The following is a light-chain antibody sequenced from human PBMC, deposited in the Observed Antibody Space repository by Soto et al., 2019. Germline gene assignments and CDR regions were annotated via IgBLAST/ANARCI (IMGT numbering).Light chain of an antibody. CDR3: QQRHMWPIT. V-gene: IGKV3-11*01. J-gene: IGKJ5*01. CDR1: QSFRGL. Sequence: EVVLTQSPVNLSLSPGERATLSCRASQSFRGLLAWYQQKPGQAPRLLIYDAYNRATGIPLRFSGSGSVTEFTLTMSILEPEDSAVYYCQQRHMWPITFGQGTRLELK. CDR2: DAY.